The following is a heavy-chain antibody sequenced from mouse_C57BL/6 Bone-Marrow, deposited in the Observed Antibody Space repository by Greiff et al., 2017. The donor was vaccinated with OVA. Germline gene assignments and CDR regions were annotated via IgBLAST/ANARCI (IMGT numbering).Heavy chain of an antibody. CDR1: GFTFSDYY. CDR2: INYDGSST. D-gene: IGHD4-1*01. Sequence: EVKLVESEGGLVQPGSSMKLSCTASGFTFSDYYMAWVRQVPEKGLEWVANINYDGSSTYYLDSLKSRFIISRDNAKNILYLQMSSLKSEDTATYYCARDRANWGYFDYWGQGTTLTVSS. V-gene: IGHV5-16*01. J-gene: IGHJ2*01. CDR3: ARDRANWGYFDY.